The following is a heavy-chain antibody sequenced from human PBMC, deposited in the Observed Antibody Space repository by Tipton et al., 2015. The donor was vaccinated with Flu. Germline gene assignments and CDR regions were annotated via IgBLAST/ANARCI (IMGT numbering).Heavy chain of an antibody. CDR2: ISYDGSNK. D-gene: IGHD3-10*01. Sequence: CAASGFTFSSYAMHWVRQAPGKGLEWVAVISYDGSNKYYADSVKGRFTISRDNSKNTLYLQMNSLRAEDTAVYYCARDSIGGMVRGLLYYFDYWGQGTLVTVSS. J-gene: IGHJ4*02. CDR3: ARDSIGGMVRGLLYYFDY. V-gene: IGHV3-30-3*01. CDR1: GFTFSSYA.